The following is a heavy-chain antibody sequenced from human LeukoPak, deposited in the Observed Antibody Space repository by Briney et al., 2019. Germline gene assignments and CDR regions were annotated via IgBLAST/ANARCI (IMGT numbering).Heavy chain of an antibody. V-gene: IGHV4-39*07. CDR1: GGSISITSYY. D-gene: IGHD2-15*01. CDR2: MYSSGST. J-gene: IGHJ5*02. CDR3: ARGIDSDCSGGSCYSEGNWFDP. Sequence: SETLSLTCTVSGGSISITSYYWGWIRQPPGKGLEWIGSMYSSGSTYYNPSLKSRVTISVDTSKNQFSLKLSSVTAADTAVYYCARGIDSDCSGGSCYSEGNWFDPWGQGTLVTVSS.